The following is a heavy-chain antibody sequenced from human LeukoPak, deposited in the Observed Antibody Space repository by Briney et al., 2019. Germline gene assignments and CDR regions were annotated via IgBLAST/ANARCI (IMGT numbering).Heavy chain of an antibody. V-gene: IGHV4-59*01. CDR2: IYYSGST. Sequence: SETLSLTCTVSGGSISSYYWSWIRQPPGKGLEWVGHIYYSGSTNYNPSLKSRVTISVDMSKNQFSLKLSSVTAADTAVYYCAREDSSGYSWHDYWGQGTLVTVSS. D-gene: IGHD3-22*01. J-gene: IGHJ4*02. CDR1: GGSISSYY. CDR3: AREDSSGYSWHDY.